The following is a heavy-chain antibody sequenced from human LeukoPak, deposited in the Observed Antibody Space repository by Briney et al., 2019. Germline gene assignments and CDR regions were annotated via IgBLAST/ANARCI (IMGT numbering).Heavy chain of an antibody. J-gene: IGHJ4*02. V-gene: IGHV3-30-3*01. Sequence: GGSLRLSCAAAGFTFSSYGMHWVRQAPGKGLEWVAVISYDGSNKYDADSVKGRFTISRDNSKNTLFLQMNSLRADDTAVYYCARDPGYDSSGYWGYWGQGTLVTVSS. CDR2: ISYDGSNK. CDR1: GFTFSSYG. CDR3: ARDPGYDSSGYWGY. D-gene: IGHD3-22*01.